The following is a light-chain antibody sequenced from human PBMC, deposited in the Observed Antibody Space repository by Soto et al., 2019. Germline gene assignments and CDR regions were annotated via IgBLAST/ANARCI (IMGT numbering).Light chain of an antibody. J-gene: IGKJ5*01. CDR3: QQYGSSSIT. Sequence: EIVRTQSPATLSVSPGERATLSCRASQSVSSSYLAWYQQKPGQAPRLLIYGTSSRTTGIPDRFSGSGSGTDFTLTISRLEPEDFAVYYCQQYGSSSITFGQGTRLEIK. CDR1: QSVSSSY. V-gene: IGKV3-20*01. CDR2: GTS.